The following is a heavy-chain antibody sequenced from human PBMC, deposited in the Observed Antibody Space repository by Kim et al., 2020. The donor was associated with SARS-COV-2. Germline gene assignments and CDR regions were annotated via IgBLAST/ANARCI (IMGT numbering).Heavy chain of an antibody. J-gene: IGHJ4*02. CDR3: AKGSAGYLSWGYYFDY. Sequence: GGSLRLSCAASGFTFSSYAINWVRQAAGKGLEWVSAISASGGSTYYADSVKGRFTVSRDNSKNTLYLQMNSLRAEDTAVYHCAKGSAGYLSWGYYFDYWGQGTPVTVSS. CDR1: GFTFSSYA. CDR2: ISASGGST. D-gene: IGHD3-16*01. V-gene: IGHV3-23*01.